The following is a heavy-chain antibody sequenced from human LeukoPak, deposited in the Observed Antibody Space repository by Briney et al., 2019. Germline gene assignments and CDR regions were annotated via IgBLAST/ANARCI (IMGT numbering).Heavy chain of an antibody. V-gene: IGHV4-39*01. CDR2: IYYSGST. CDR1: GGSISSSSYY. D-gene: IGHD5-12*01. Sequence: PSETLSLTCTVSGGSISSSSYYWGWIRQPPGTGLEWIGSIYYSGSTYYNPSLKSRVTISVDTSKNQFSLKLSSVTAADTAVYYCARRGGYDDYNWFDPWGQGTLVTVSS. J-gene: IGHJ5*02. CDR3: ARRGGYDDYNWFDP.